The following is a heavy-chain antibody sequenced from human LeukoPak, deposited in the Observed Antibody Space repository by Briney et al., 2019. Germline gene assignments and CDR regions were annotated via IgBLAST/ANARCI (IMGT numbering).Heavy chain of an antibody. J-gene: IGHJ4*02. Sequence: QPGGSLILSCASLGFTFDEYAMHSVQQAPGKGLDWASGISWNSGSIGYAVSVKGRVTICRDNAKNSLYPQMHSLRAEDTALDYCAKDKYSSAAAGTPDYWGQGTLVTVSS. D-gene: IGHD6-13*01. CDR1: GFTFDEYA. CDR3: AKDKYSSAAAGTPDY. CDR2: ISWNSGSI. V-gene: IGHV3-9*01.